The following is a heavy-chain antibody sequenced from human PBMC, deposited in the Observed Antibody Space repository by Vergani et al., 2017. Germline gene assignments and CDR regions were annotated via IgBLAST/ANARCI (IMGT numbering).Heavy chain of an antibody. CDR1: GDPISSGNN. CDR2: VTHSGDT. D-gene: IGHD3-10*01. Sequence: QVNLQESGPGLVKPSETLYPTCAVSGDPISSGNNWGWTRQPPGGVVEWFSSVTHSGDTYFHPSLKGRVSISMDTSKNYFFLTLSSVTAADTAMYYWARRSRSYDFDIWGQGILVTVSS. V-gene: IGHV4-38-2*01. CDR3: ARRSRSYDFDI. J-gene: IGHJ5*02.